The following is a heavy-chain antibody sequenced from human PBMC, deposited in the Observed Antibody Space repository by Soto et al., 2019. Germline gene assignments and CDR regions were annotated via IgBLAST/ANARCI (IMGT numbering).Heavy chain of an antibody. CDR1: GFTFSSYW. V-gene: IGHV3-74*01. CDR3: VKDQGRSSRYRVNYYYGLDV. Sequence: PGGSLRLSCGASGFTFSSYWMHWVRQAPGKGLVWVSRINSDGSSTTYADSVKGRFTISRDNAKNTLYLQMNSLRAEDTAVYYCVKDQGRSSRYRVNYYYGLDVWGQGTAVTVSS. CDR2: INSDGSST. J-gene: IGHJ6*02. D-gene: IGHD1-20*01.